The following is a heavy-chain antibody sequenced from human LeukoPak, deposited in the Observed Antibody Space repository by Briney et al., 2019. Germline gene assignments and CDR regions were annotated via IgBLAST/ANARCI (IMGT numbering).Heavy chain of an antibody. CDR1: GGTFSSYA. J-gene: IGHJ3*02. D-gene: IGHD3-16*02. CDR2: IIPIFGTA. Sequence: ASVKVSCKASGGTFSSYAISWVRQAPGQGLEWMGGIIPIFGTANYAQKFQGRVTITTDESTSTPYMELSSLRSEDTAVYYCARAGLGVFYDYVWGSYRSNDAFDIWGQGTIVTVSS. CDR3: ARAGLGVFYDYVWGSYRSNDAFDI. V-gene: IGHV1-69*05.